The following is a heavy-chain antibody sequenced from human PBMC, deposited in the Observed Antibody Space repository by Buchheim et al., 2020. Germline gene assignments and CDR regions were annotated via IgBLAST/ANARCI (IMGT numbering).Heavy chain of an antibody. J-gene: IGHJ5*02. CDR2: INHSGST. D-gene: IGHD1-26*01. V-gene: IGHV4-34*01. Sequence: QVQLQQWGAGLLKPSETLSLTCAVYGGSFSGYYWSWIRQPPGKGLEWIGEINHSGSTNYNPSLKSRVTISVDTSKKQFSLKLSSVTAADTAVYYCASLWVSRDWFDPWGQGTL. CDR3: ASLWVSRDWFDP. CDR1: GGSFSGYY.